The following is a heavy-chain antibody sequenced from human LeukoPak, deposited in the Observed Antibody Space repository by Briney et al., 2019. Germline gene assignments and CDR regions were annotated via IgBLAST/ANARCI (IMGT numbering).Heavy chain of an antibody. Sequence: SETPSLTCTVSGGSISSYYWSWIRQPPGKGLEWIGYIYYSGSTNYNPSLKSRVTISVDTSKNQFSLKLSSVTAADTAAYYCARGYDSSVIGYWGQGTLVTVSS. CDR3: ARGYDSSVIGY. CDR1: GGSISSYY. J-gene: IGHJ4*02. CDR2: IYYSGST. V-gene: IGHV4-59*01. D-gene: IGHD3-22*01.